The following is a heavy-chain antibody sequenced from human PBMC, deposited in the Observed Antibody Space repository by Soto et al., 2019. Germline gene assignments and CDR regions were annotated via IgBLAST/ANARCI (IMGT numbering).Heavy chain of an antibody. CDR1: GGSITTPGHY. CDR2: TSYSGFS. V-gene: IGHV4-31*11. CDR3: ARNRGDTPNYYYMDV. J-gene: IGHJ6*03. D-gene: IGHD3-10*01. Sequence: QVQLQESGPGLVKPSQTLSLTCAVSGGSITTPGHYWSWIRQHPGEGLEWLGYTSYSGFSYYNPSLQSRITISLDTSKNQFSLQLTSVTAADTAIYFRARNRGDTPNYYYMDVWGRGTTVAVSS.